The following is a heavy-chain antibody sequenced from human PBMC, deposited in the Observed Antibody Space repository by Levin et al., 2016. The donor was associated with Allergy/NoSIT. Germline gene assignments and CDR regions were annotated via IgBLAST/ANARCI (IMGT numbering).Heavy chain of an antibody. CDR3: ARRQRPLPIDY. Sequence: GSLRLSCAVYGESFSGNYWSWIRQPPGKGLEWIGEISHSGSTNYNPSLKSRVTISVDTSKNQFSLKLNSMTAADTAVYYCARRQRPLPIDYWGQGTLVTVSS. CDR2: ISHSGST. V-gene: IGHV4-34*01. J-gene: IGHJ4*02. CDR1: GESFSGNY.